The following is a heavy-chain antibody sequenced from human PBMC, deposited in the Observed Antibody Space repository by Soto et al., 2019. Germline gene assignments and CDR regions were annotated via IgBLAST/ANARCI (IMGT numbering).Heavy chain of an antibody. V-gene: IGHV1-18*04. D-gene: IGHD2-15*01. CDR3: ARGWRIFPGPKGNV. CDR2: ISAYNGNT. CDR1: GYKFTSYG. Sequence: ASVKVSCKASGYKFTSYGISWVRQAPGQGLEWMGWISAYNGNTNYAQKLQGRLTMTTDTTTNTGYMELGSLRADVTVVYYCARGWRIFPGPKGNVWGQGTTVTVSS. J-gene: IGHJ6*02.